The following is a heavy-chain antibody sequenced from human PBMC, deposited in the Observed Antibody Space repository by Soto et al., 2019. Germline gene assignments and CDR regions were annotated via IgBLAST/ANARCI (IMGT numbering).Heavy chain of an antibody. CDR1: GGSISSYY. Sequence: TSETLSLTCTVSGGSISSYYWSWIRQPPGKGLEWIGYIYYSGSTNYNPSLKSRVTISVDTSKNQFSLKLSSVTAADTAVYYCARAYYYDSSGYYPFDYWGQGTLVTVSS. V-gene: IGHV4-59*01. CDR3: ARAYYYDSSGYYPFDY. J-gene: IGHJ4*02. CDR2: IYYSGST. D-gene: IGHD3-22*01.